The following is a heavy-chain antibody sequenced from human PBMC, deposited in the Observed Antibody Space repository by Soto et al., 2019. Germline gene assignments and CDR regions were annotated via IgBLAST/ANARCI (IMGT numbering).Heavy chain of an antibody. D-gene: IGHD5-12*01. J-gene: IGHJ4*02. CDR2: IHQSGST. CDR3: AKVDDSWLQFND. Sequence: TSETLSLTCAVSGGSISNTHWWSWVRQSPGKGLEWIGEIHQSGSTNYNLSLKSRVIISVDKSKSQFSLRLTSVTAADTAVYYCAKVDDSWLQFNDWGQGTLVTVSS. CDR1: GGSISNTHW. V-gene: IGHV4-4*02.